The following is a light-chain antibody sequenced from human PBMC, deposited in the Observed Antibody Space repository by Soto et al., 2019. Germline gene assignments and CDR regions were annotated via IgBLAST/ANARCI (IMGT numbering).Light chain of an antibody. V-gene: IGKV3-15*01. CDR3: QQYNSWPPVT. Sequence: EIVMTQSPATLSVSPGERATLSCRASQSVSSSLTWYQQKPGQAPRLLIYGASTRATGIPARFSGSGSGTEFTLTISSLESEDVVVYYCQQYNSWPPVTFGGGTKVEIK. CDR2: GAS. J-gene: IGKJ4*01. CDR1: QSVSSS.